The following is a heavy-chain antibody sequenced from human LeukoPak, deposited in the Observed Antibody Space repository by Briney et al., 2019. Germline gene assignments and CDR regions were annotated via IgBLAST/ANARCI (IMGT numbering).Heavy chain of an antibody. CDR3: ARTLYYYGSGSYSMFSEHYYYYMDV. V-gene: IGHV3-30*02. D-gene: IGHD3-10*01. CDR2: IRYDGSNK. J-gene: IGHJ6*03. CDR1: GFTFNSYP. Sequence: GGSLRLSCAASGFTFNSYPMHWVRQAPGKGLEWVAYIRYDGSNKNYADSVKGRFTISRDNAKNSLYLQMNSLRAEDTAVYYCARTLYYYGSGSYSMFSEHYYYYMDVWGKGTTVTISS.